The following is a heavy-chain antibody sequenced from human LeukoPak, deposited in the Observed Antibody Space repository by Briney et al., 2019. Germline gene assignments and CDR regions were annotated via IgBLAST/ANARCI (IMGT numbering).Heavy chain of an antibody. CDR3: ATIAVAFPGSSGYPFDY. Sequence: GGSLRLSCAASGFTFSSHWMAWVRQAPGKGLEWVAVISYDGSNKYYADSVKGRFTISRDNSKNTLYLQMNSLRAEDTAVYYCATIAVAFPGSSGYPFDYWGQGTLVTVSS. CDR1: GFTFSSHW. V-gene: IGHV3-30*03. D-gene: IGHD3-22*01. J-gene: IGHJ4*02. CDR2: ISYDGSNK.